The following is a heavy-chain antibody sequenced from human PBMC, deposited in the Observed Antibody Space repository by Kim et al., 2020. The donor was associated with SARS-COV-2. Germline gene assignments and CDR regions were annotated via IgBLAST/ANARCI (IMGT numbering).Heavy chain of an antibody. CDR2: INTNTGNP. CDR1: GYTFTSYA. Sequence: ASVKVSCKASGYTFTSYAMNWVRQAPGQGLEWMGWINTNTGNPTYAQGFTGRFVFSLDTSVSTAYLQISSLKAEDTAVYYCARVLAGLLYCSSTSCPLDYWGQGTLVTVSS. J-gene: IGHJ4*02. D-gene: IGHD2-2*01. CDR3: ARVLAGLLYCSSTSCPLDY. V-gene: IGHV7-4-1*02.